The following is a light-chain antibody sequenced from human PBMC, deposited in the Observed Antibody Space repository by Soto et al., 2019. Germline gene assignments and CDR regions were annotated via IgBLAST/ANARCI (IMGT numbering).Light chain of an antibody. J-gene: IGKJ4*01. CDR1: QSVSSSY. V-gene: IGKV3-20*01. CDR2: GAS. CDR3: QQYGRSPLT. Sequence: DIVLTQSPGTLSLSPGERATLSCRASQSVSSSYLAWYQQKPGQAPRLLIYGASIRATGIPDRFSGSGSGTDFALTISRLEPEDFEVYYCQQYGRSPLTFGGGTKVEIK.